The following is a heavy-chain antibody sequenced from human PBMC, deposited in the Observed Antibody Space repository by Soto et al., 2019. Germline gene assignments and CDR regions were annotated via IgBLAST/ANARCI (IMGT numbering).Heavy chain of an antibody. D-gene: IGHD2-2*01. V-gene: IGHV3-30-3*01. Sequence: GGSLRLSCAASGFTFSSYAMHWVRQAPGKGLEWVAVISYDGSNKYYADSVKGRFTISRDNSKNTLYLQMNSLRAEDTAVYYCARDGGEGEVPAAPYYYYGMDVWGQGTTVTVSS. CDR3: ARDGGEGEVPAAPYYYYGMDV. J-gene: IGHJ6*02. CDR2: ISYDGSNK. CDR1: GFTFSSYA.